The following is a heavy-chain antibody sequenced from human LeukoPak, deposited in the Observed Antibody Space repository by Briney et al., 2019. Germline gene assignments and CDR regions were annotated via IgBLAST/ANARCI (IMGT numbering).Heavy chain of an antibody. CDR3: ARVKDPGGYYYYYYMDI. V-gene: IGHV4-59*04. CDR1: GASISSYY. Sequence: SETLSLTCTVSGASISSYYWSWIRQPPGRGLEWIGSIYHSGSTYYNPSLKSRVTISVDTSKNQFSLKVSSVTAADTAVYYCARVKDPGGYYYYYYMDIWGKGNTVTVSS. CDR2: IYHSGST. D-gene: IGHD3-16*01. J-gene: IGHJ6*03.